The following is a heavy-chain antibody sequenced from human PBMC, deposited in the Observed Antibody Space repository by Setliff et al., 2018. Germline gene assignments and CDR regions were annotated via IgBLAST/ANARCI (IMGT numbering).Heavy chain of an antibody. Sequence: PGGSLRLSCAASGFVVTNNEMSWVRQAPGKGLEWVANINQGGGEQFYVDSVKGRFTISRDNAKNSLYLQMNSLRAEDTAVYYCFGAGTCSYWGQGTLVTVSS. D-gene: IGHD3-10*01. J-gene: IGHJ4*02. CDR3: FGAGTCSY. CDR2: INQGGGEQ. CDR1: GFVVTNNE. V-gene: IGHV3-7*01.